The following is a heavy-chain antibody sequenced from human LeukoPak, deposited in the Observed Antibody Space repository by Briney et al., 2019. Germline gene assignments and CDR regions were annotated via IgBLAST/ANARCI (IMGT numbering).Heavy chain of an antibody. J-gene: IGHJ4*02. CDR2: IYHSGSP. V-gene: IGHV4-4*02. CDR1: GGSISSNNW. Sequence: SETLPLTCAVSGGSISSNNWWGWVRQPPGKGLEWIGEIYHSGSPNYNPSLKSRVTISVDKSRNHFSLNLSSVTAADTAVYYCARDPAYGGNLGRDYWGQGTLVTVSS. CDR3: ARDPAYGGNLGRDY. D-gene: IGHD4-23*01.